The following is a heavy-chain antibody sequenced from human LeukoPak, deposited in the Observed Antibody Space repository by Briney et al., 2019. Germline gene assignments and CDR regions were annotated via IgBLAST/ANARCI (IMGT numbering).Heavy chain of an antibody. V-gene: IGHV3-21*04. D-gene: IGHD3-10*01. CDR2: ISSRSSYI. CDR1: GFTFSSYS. CDR3: AKDGDYYGSGSWFDY. Sequence: GGSLRLSCAASGFTFSSYSLNWVRQAPGKGLDWVSSISSRSSYIYYADSVKGRFTISRDNAKNSLYLQMNSLRAEDTAVYYCAKDGDYYGSGSWFDYWGQGTLVTVSS. J-gene: IGHJ4*02.